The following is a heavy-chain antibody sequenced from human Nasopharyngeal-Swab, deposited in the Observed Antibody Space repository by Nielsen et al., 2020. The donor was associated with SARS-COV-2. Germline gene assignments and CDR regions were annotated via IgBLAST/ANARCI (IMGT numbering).Heavy chain of an antibody. CDR2: INWNSGRK. Sequence: GGSLRLSCAASGFALDDYTMHWVRQAPGKGLEWVSGINWNSGRKAYADSVKGRFTISRDNAKNSLYLLVNSLRSEDTALYYCARGTADYSNPSFDYWGQGTLVTVPS. CDR1: GFALDDYT. J-gene: IGHJ4*02. V-gene: IGHV3-9*01. D-gene: IGHD4-11*01. CDR3: ARGTADYSNPSFDY.